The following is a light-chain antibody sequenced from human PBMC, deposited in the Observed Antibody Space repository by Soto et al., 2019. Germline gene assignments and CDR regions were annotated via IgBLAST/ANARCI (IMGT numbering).Light chain of an antibody. CDR3: QQRYSTTWT. V-gene: IGKV1-39*01. Sequence: DIQMTQSPSSLSASVGDRVTITCRASQNIDHHLNWYQHKPGRAPKLLMDAASRMQSGVPSRFSGSGTGTEFTLIINSLQPEDFATYYCQQRYSTTWTFGQGTRVEVK. CDR2: AAS. CDR1: QNIDHH. J-gene: IGKJ1*01.